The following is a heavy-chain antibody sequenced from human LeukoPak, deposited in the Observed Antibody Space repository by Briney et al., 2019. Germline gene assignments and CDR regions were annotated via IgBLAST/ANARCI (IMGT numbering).Heavy chain of an antibody. V-gene: IGHV3-23*01. CDR1: GFTFSNYA. CDR2: ITGSGGTT. J-gene: IGHJ4*02. Sequence: RGSLRLSCAASGFTFSNYAMSWVRQAPGKGLEWLSAITGSGGTTYYAHSVKGRFTSSRDNSKNTLYLQMNTLRAEDTAVYYCAKWGDYDVLTGYYDSDYWGQGTLVTVSS. CDR3: AKWGDYDVLTGYYDSDY. D-gene: IGHD3-9*01.